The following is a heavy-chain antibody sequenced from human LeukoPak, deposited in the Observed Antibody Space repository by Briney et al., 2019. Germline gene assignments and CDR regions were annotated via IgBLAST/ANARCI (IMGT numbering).Heavy chain of an antibody. CDR2: IDHTGST. J-gene: IGHJ4*02. Sequence: SETLSLTCAVYGGSFSGYYWSWIRQPPGMGLEWIGEIDHTGSTHYNPSLKSRVTMSVDASKNQFSLKLTFVTAADTAVYYCARVRGLWFGVRNDSWGQGTLVTVSS. CDR3: ARVRGLWFGVRNDS. V-gene: IGHV4-34*01. D-gene: IGHD3-10*01. CDR1: GGSFSGYY.